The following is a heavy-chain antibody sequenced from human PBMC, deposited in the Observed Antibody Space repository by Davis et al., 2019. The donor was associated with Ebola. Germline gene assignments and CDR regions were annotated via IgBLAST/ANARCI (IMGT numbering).Heavy chain of an antibody. J-gene: IGHJ4*02. CDR1: GFTFSSYS. D-gene: IGHD3-3*01. Sequence: GGSLRLSCAASGFTFSSYSMNWVRQAPGKGLEWVSYISSSSSYIYYADSVKGRFTISRDNAKNSLYLQMNSLRAEDTAVYYCAREVSYDFWSGTTSDYWGQGTLVTVSS. V-gene: IGHV3-21*05. CDR3: AREVSYDFWSGTTSDY. CDR2: ISSSSSYI.